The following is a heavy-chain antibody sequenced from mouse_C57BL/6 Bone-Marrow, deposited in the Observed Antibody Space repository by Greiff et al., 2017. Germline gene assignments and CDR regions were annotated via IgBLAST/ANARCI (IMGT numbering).Heavy chain of an antibody. V-gene: IGHV14-1*01. CDR3: TTRYYSNFPYAMGY. J-gene: IGHJ4*01. D-gene: IGHD2-5*01. CDR1: GFNIKDYY. Sequence: VQLQQSGAELVRPGASVKLSCTASGFNIKDYYMHWVKQRPEQGLEWIGRIDPEDGDTEYAPKFQGKATMTADTSSNTAYLQLSSLTSEDPAVYYCTTRYYSNFPYAMGYWGQGTSVTVAS. CDR2: IDPEDGDT.